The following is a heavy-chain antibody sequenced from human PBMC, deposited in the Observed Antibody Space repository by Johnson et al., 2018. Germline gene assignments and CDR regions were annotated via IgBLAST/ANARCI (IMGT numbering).Heavy chain of an antibody. Sequence: VQLVQSGGGLVQPGGSLRLSCAASGFTFRSHWMSWVRQAPGKGLEWVANIQQDGSEKYYVDSVKGRFTISRDHANNSLYLQMNSLRAEDTAVYYCAREFPTYREGLFHHWGQGTLVTVSS. D-gene: IGHD5-24*01. CDR1: GFTFRSHW. V-gene: IGHV3-7*01. CDR2: IQQDGSEK. J-gene: IGHJ1*01. CDR3: AREFPTYREGLFHH.